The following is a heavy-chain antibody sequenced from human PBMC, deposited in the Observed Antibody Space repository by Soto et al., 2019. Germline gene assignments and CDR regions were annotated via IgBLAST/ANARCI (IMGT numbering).Heavy chain of an antibody. CDR3: ARDDGSASCGGF. V-gene: IGHV1-18*01. Sequence: ASVKVSCKASGYTFTSYCMSWVRQAPGQGLEWMGWINPYSGNTNYAQKLQGRVTMTTDTSTSTAYMELRSLRSDDTAVYYCARDDGSASCGGFWGQGTLVTVSS. J-gene: IGHJ4*02. D-gene: IGHD3-10*01. CDR1: GYTFTSYC. CDR2: INPYSGNT.